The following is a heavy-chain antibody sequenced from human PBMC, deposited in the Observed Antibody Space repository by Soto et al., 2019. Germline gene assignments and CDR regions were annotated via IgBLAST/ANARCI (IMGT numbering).Heavy chain of an antibody. CDR3: ARDKITGLFDY. J-gene: IGHJ4*02. V-gene: IGHV4-34*01. CDR1: GGSFSGYD. Sequence: QVQLQQWGAGLLKPSETLSLTCAVYGGSFSGYDWTWIRQPPGTGLEWIGEINHSGSTNYNPSLKRRVTISVDTSKKQFSLKLTSVTAADTAVDYCARDKITGLFDYWGQGTLVTVSS. CDR2: INHSGST. D-gene: IGHD2-8*02.